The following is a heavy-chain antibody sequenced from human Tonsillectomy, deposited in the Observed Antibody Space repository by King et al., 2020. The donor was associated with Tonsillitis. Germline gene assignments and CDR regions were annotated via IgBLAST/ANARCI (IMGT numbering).Heavy chain of an antibody. CDR3: ARLGITMVRGVNAFDI. CDR1: GDSVSSYY. J-gene: IGHJ3*02. Sequence: QLQESGPGLVKPSETLSLTCTVSGDSVSSYYWSWIRQPAGKGLEWIGRIYTSGSTNYNPSLKGRVTISVDTSKNQFSLKLSSVTAADTAVYYCARLGITMVRGVNAFDIWGQGTMVTVSS. D-gene: IGHD3-10*01. V-gene: IGHV4-4*07. CDR2: IYTSGST.